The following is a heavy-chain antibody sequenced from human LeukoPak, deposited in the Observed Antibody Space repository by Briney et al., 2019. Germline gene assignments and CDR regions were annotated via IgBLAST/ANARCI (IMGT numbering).Heavy chain of an antibody. V-gene: IGHV3-21*01. J-gene: IGHJ5*02. D-gene: IGHD1-26*01. CDR3: ARDAGGRTQREGWFDP. CDR1: GFTFSSYW. Sequence: GGSLRLSCVASGFTFSSYWMSWVRQAPGKGLEWVSSISSGGMWIYYADSLKGRFTISRDNAKNSLYLQMKSLRVEDTAVYYCARDAGGRTQREGWFDPWGQGTLVTVSS. CDR2: ISSGGMWI.